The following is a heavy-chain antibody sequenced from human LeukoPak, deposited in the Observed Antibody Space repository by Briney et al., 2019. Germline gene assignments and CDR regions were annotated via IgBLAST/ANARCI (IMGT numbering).Heavy chain of an antibody. J-gene: IGHJ5*02. Sequence: SETLSLTCTVSGGSISSGDYYWSWIRQPPGKGLEWIAYMYYSGSTYYNPSLKSRVTMSADTSKNQLSLKLSSVTAADTAVYCCARPYYDDSRIDPWGQGILVTVSS. V-gene: IGHV4-30-4*01. CDR2: MYYSGST. CDR1: GGSISSGDYY. D-gene: IGHD3-22*01. CDR3: ARPYYDDSRIDP.